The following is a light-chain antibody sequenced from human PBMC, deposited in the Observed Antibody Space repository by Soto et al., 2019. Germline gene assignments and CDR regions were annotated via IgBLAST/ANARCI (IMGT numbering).Light chain of an antibody. CDR2: GAS. J-gene: IGKJ1*01. V-gene: IGKV1-6*01. CDR1: QGIRND. CDR3: LQDYNLPWT. Sequence: AIQMTQSPSSLSASVGDRVTITCRASQGIRNDLVWYQQKAGEAPKLLVYGASSSHSGVPSRFSGSGSGTDFTLTISRLQPEDSATYFCLQDYNLPWTFGQGTKVEIK.